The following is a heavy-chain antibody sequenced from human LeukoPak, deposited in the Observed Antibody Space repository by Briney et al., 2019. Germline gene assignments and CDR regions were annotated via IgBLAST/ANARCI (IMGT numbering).Heavy chain of an antibody. CDR1: GFTFSSYA. Sequence: GGSLRLSCAASGFTFSSYAMHWVRQAPGKGLEWVAVISYDGSNKYYADSVKGRFTISRDNSKNTLYLQMNSLRAEDTAVYYCARDLGTARPFDYWGQGTLVTVSS. V-gene: IGHV3-30-3*01. D-gene: IGHD6-6*01. J-gene: IGHJ4*02. CDR3: ARDLGTARPFDY. CDR2: ISYDGSNK.